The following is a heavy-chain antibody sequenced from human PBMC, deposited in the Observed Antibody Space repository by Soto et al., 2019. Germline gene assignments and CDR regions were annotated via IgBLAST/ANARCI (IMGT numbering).Heavy chain of an antibody. V-gene: IGHV3-23*01. J-gene: IGHJ5*02. Sequence: PGGSLRLSCAASGFTFSSYAMSWVRQAPGKGLEWVSAISGSGGSTYYADSVKGRFTISRDNSKNTLYLQMNSLRAEDTAVYYCAIDPGSSGYQRNNWFDPWCQGTLVTVSS. CDR1: GFTFSSYA. CDR2: ISGSGGST. D-gene: IGHD3-22*01. CDR3: AIDPGSSGYQRNNWFDP.